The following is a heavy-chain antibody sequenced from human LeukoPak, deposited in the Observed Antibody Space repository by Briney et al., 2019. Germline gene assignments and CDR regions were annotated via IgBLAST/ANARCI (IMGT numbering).Heavy chain of an antibody. CDR3: ARARDYGDYVDY. CDR2: IYYSGST. CDR1: GGSISSGGYY. Sequence: SETLSLTCTVSGGSISSGGYYWSWIRQHPGKGLEWIGYIYYSGSTYYNPSLKSRVTISVDTSKNQFSLKLSSVTAADTAVYYCARARDYGDYVDYWGQGTLVTVSP. V-gene: IGHV4-31*03. J-gene: IGHJ4*02. D-gene: IGHD4-17*01.